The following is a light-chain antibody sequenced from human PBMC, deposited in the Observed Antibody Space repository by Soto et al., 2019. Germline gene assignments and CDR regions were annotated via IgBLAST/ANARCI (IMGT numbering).Light chain of an antibody. Sequence: QSALTQPASVSGSPGQSITISCTGTSSDVGGYNYVSWYQQHPDKAPKLIIYNVSNRPSGVSNRFSGSKSGNTASLTISGLQAEDEGHYYCSSFTSSNTVLFGGGTKLTVL. CDR1: SSDVGGYNY. CDR3: SSFTSSNTVL. CDR2: NVS. V-gene: IGLV2-14*01. J-gene: IGLJ2*01.